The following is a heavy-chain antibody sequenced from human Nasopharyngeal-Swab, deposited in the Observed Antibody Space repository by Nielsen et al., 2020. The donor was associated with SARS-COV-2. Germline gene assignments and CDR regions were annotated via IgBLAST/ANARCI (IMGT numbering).Heavy chain of an antibody. D-gene: IGHD1-26*01. CDR3: ARSGTVGAPGFDY. CDR2: INASTGNR. J-gene: IGHJ4*02. CDR1: GYTFTTSA. V-gene: IGHV1-3*01. Sequence: ASVKVSCKVSGYTFTTSAIHWVRHAPGQRLEWMAWINASTGNREYSQRFQGRVTISADTSASTAYMELHSLRSEDTAVYYCARSGTVGAPGFDYWGQGTLVTVSS.